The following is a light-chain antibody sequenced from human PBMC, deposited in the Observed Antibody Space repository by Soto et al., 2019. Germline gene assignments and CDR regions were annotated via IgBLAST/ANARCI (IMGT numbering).Light chain of an antibody. CDR1: SGHSSYA. J-gene: IGLJ3*02. V-gene: IGLV4-69*01. Sequence: QPVLTQSPSASASLGASVKLTCTLSSGHSSYAIAWHQQQPEKGPRYLMKLNSDGSHSKGDGIPDRFSGSSSGTERYLTTPGPQSEDGADYSGQPWTTGIRVFGEGTKLT. CDR2: LNSDGSH. CDR3: QPWTTGIRV.